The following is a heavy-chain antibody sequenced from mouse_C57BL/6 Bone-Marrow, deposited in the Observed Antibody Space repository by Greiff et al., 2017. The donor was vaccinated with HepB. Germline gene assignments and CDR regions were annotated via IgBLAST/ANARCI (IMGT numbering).Heavy chain of an antibody. Sequence: EVHLVESGGGLVKPGGSLKLSCAASGFTFSSYAMSWVRQTPEKRLEWVATISDGGSYTYYPDNVKGRFTISRDNAKNNLYLQMSHLKSEDTAMYYCARERNYYTVDYWGQGTSVTVSS. J-gene: IGHJ4*01. CDR3: ARERNYYTVDY. V-gene: IGHV5-4*01. CDR2: ISDGGSYT. CDR1: GFTFSSYA.